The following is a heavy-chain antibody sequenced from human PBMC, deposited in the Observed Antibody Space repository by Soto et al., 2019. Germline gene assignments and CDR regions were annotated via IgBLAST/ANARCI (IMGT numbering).Heavy chain of an antibody. CDR2: ISVYNGNT. CDR3: ARVQSGYDFAY. Sequence: QVQLVQSGAEVKKPGASVKVSCKASGYTFTSDGINWVRQAAGQGREWMGWISVYNGNTHYAQKLQGRVTMTTDTSTSTAYMELRSLRSDDTAVYYWARVQSGYDFAYWGQGPLVTVSS. J-gene: IGHJ4*02. V-gene: IGHV1-18*01. D-gene: IGHD5-12*01. CDR1: GYTFTSDG.